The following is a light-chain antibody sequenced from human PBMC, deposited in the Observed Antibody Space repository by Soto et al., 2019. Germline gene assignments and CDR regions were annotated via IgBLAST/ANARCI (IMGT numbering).Light chain of an antibody. Sequence: QSVLTQPASVSGSPGQSITISCTETSSDVGSYNLVSWYQQHPGKAPKLMIYEGSKRPSGVSNRFSGSKSGNTASLTISGLQDEDEADYYCCSYAGSSTYVFGNGTKVTVL. CDR2: EGS. V-gene: IGLV2-23*01. CDR3: CSYAGSSTYV. CDR1: SSDVGSYNL. J-gene: IGLJ1*01.